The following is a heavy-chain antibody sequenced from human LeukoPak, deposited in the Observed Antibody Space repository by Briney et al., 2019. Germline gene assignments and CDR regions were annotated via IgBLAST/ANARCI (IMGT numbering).Heavy chain of an antibody. Sequence: GASVTVSCTASGYTFTSYDINWVRQATGQGLEWMGWMNPNSGNTGYAQKFQGRVTMTRNTSISTAYMELSSLRSEDTAVYYCARFVNRSYYYYYMDVWGKGTTVXVS. CDR1: GYTFTSYD. V-gene: IGHV1-8*01. J-gene: IGHJ6*03. CDR3: ARFVNRSYYYYYMDV. CDR2: MNPNSGNT. D-gene: IGHD6-6*01.